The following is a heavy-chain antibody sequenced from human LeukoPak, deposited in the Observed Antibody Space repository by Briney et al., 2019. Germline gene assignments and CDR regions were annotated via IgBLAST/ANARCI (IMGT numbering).Heavy chain of an antibody. Sequence: SETLSLTCTVAGGSISSYYWSWIRQPAGKGLEWIGRIYTSGSTNYNPSLKSRVTMSVDTSKNQFSLKLSSVTAADTAVYYCARGQYSGSYSDAFDIWGQGTMVTVSS. J-gene: IGHJ3*02. D-gene: IGHD1-26*01. V-gene: IGHV4-4*07. CDR1: GGSISSYY. CDR2: IYTSGST. CDR3: ARGQYSGSYSDAFDI.